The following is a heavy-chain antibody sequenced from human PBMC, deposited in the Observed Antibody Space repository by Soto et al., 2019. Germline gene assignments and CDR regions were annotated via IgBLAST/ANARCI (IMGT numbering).Heavy chain of an antibody. CDR2: TYYRSKWYN. D-gene: IGHD6-6*01. Sequence: PSQTLSLTCAISGDSVSSNSAAWNWVRQSPSRGLEWLGRTYYRSKWYNDYAVSVKSRITINPDTSKNQFSLQLNSVTPEDTAVYYCASGRYSSSSTYYYNYYGMDVWGQGTTVTVSS. V-gene: IGHV6-1*01. CDR1: GDSVSSNSAA. CDR3: ASGRYSSSSTYYYNYYGMDV. J-gene: IGHJ6*02.